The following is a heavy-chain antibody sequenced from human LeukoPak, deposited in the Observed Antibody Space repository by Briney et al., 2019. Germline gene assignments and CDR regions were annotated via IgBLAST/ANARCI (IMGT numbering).Heavy chain of an antibody. V-gene: IGHV1-2*06. D-gene: IGHD3-22*01. J-gene: IGHJ4*02. CDR1: VNTFTGHY. CDR2: INPDSGVT. Sequence: GASVKVSCKASVNTFTGHYLHWVRQAPGQGLEWMGRINPDSGVTKFAQKVQGRLNMTRDRAINTVYMDLRRLISDDTAVYYCARNHYYDSSGYRPNKYYFDYWGQGTLVTVSS. CDR3: ARNHYYDSSGYRPNKYYFDY.